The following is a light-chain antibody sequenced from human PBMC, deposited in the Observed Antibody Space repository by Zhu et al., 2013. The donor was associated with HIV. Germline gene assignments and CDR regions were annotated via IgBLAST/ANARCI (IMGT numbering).Light chain of an antibody. CDR2: WAS. J-gene: IGKJ4*01. Sequence: DIVMTQSPDSLAVSLGERATINCKSSQSVLHSSNNKNFLAWYQQKPGQPPRLLIYWASTRDSGVPDRFSGSGSETDFTLTISSLQAEDVAIYYCQQYYTTLTFGGGTKVEIK. CDR3: QQYYTTLT. CDR1: QSVLHSSNNKNF. V-gene: IGKV4-1*01.